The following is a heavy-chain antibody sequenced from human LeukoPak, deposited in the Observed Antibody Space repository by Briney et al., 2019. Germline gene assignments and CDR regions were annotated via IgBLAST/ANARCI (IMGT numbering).Heavy chain of an antibody. CDR2: IYYSVRT. V-gene: IGHV4-39*01. J-gene: IGHJ4*02. CDR1: GFTGSSNY. D-gene: IGHD6-6*01. CDR3: ARQTHSIAARRGLDY. Sequence: GSLRLSCAASGFTGSSNYMSWVRQAPGKGLEWIGSIYYSVRTYYNPSLKSRATISVDTSKNKFSLKLSSVTAADTAVYYCARQTHSIAARRGLDYWGQGTLVTVSS.